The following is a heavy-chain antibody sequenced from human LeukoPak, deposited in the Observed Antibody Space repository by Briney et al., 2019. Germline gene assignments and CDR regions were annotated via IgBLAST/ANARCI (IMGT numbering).Heavy chain of an antibody. D-gene: IGHD3-9*01. Sequence: GASVKVSCTASGGTFSSYAISWVRQAPGQGLEWMGGIIPILGTANYAQKFQGRVTITADKSTSTAYMELSSLRSEDTAVYYCARGGGDDILTGYYRHYYYGMDVWGKGTTVTVSS. J-gene: IGHJ6*04. V-gene: IGHV1-69*06. CDR1: GGTFSSYA. CDR3: ARGGGDDILTGYYRHYYYGMDV. CDR2: IIPILGTA.